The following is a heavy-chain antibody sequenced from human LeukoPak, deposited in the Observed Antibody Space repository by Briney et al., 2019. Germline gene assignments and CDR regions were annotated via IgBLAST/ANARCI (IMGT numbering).Heavy chain of an antibody. J-gene: IGHJ1*01. CDR2: IYPGDSDT. Sequence: GESLKISCTGSGYSFPSNWIGWVRQMPGKGLEWMGIIYPGDSDTRYSPSFQGQVTISADKSISTAYLHWSSLKASDTAIYYCATYAGSSSKYFQNWGQGTLVTVSS. CDR1: GYSFPSNW. V-gene: IGHV5-51*01. CDR3: ATYAGSSSKYFQN. D-gene: IGHD3-10*01.